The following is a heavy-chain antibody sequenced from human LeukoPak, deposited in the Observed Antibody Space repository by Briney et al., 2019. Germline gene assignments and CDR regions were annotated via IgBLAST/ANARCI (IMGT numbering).Heavy chain of an antibody. CDR2: IGTAGDT. Sequence: GGSLRLSCAASGFTFSDYAMHWVRQATGKGLEWVSAIGTAGDTYYTGSVKGRFTISRENAKNSLYLQMNSLRAGDTAVYYCVRVAKERVGGVYYFDYWGQGTPVTVSS. D-gene: IGHD1-1*01. CDR1: GFTFSDYA. CDR3: VRVAKERVGGVYYFDY. V-gene: IGHV3-13*01. J-gene: IGHJ4*02.